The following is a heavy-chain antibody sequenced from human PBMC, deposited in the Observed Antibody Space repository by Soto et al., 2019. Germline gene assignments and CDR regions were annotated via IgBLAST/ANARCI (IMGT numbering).Heavy chain of an antibody. CDR1: GFTFSSYA. CDR2: ISYDGSNK. J-gene: IGHJ5*02. V-gene: IGHV3-30-3*01. D-gene: IGHD3-9*01. CDR3: ARAKGHYDILTGYYIPNWFDP. Sequence: GGSLRLSCAASGFTFSSYAMHWVRQAPGKGLEWVAVISYDGSNKYYADSVKGRFTISRDNSKNTLYLQMNSLRADDTAVYYCARAKGHYDILTGYYIPNWFDPWGQGTLVTVSS.